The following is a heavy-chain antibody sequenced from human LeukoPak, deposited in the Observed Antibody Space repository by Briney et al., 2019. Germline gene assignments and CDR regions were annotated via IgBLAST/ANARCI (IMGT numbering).Heavy chain of an antibody. J-gene: IGHJ5*02. CDR3: AGDPFVEMATARPP. Sequence: SETLSLTCTVSGGSISSYYWSWIRQPPGKGLEWIGYIYYSGSTNYNPSLKSRVPISVDTSKNQFSLKLSSVTAADTAVYYCAGDPFVEMATARPPWGQGTLVTVSS. CDR1: GGSISSYY. D-gene: IGHD5-24*01. CDR2: IYYSGST. V-gene: IGHV4-59*08.